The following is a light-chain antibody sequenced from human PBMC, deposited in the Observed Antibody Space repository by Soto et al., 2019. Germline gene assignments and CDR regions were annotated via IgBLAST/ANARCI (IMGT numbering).Light chain of an antibody. CDR2: AAS. V-gene: IGKV1-6*01. Sequence: IQLTQSPATLSASLGDRVTITCRASQGIRSDLGWYQQKPGKAPRLLIYAASNMQSGVPARFSGSGSGTDFNLTISSLQPEDSAVYYCQQYDDSPQTFGQGTKVDI. J-gene: IGKJ1*01. CDR3: QQYDDSPQT. CDR1: QGIRSD.